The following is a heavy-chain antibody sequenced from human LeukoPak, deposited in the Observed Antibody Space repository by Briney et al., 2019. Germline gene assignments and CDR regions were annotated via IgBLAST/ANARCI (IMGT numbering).Heavy chain of an antibody. Sequence: GGSLRLSCAASGFTFSSYAMSWVRQAPGKGLEWVSAIRGSGGSTYYADSVKGRFTISRDNSKNTLYLQMNSLRAEDTAVYYCAKASSWYNQFNYWGQGTLVTVSS. J-gene: IGHJ4*02. CDR2: IRGSGGST. CDR1: GFTFSSYA. D-gene: IGHD6-13*01. V-gene: IGHV3-23*01. CDR3: AKASSWYNQFNY.